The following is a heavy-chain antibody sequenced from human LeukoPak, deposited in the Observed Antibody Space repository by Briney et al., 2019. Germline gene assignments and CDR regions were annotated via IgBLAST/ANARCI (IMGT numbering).Heavy chain of an antibody. D-gene: IGHD5-12*01. V-gene: IGHV4-59*01. CDR3: ARGGYDSNYYFYTMDV. J-gene: IGHJ6*02. Sequence: SETLSLTCTISGGSISSYFWSWTRQSPGKGLEWIGYIYSGTTNYNPSLKSRVTISVDTSKNQFSLKLASVTAADTAVYYCARGGYDSNYYFYTMDVWGQGTTVTVSS. CDR1: GGSISSYF. CDR2: IYSGTT.